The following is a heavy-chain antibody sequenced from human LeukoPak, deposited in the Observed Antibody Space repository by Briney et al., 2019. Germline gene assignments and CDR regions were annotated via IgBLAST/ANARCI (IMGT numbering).Heavy chain of an antibody. CDR3: ARDYYDSSGPYYFDY. J-gene: IGHJ4*02. Sequence: SETLPLTCAVSGGSFSGYYWSWIRQPPGKGLEWIGEINHSGSTNYNPSLKSRVTISVDTSKNQFSLKLSSVTAADTAVYYCARDYYDSSGPYYFDYWGQGTLVTVSS. V-gene: IGHV4-34*01. CDR2: INHSGST. D-gene: IGHD3-22*01. CDR1: GGSFSGYY.